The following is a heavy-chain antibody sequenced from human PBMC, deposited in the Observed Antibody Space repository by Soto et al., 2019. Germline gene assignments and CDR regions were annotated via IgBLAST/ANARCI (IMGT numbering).Heavy chain of an antibody. V-gene: IGHV1-69*08. D-gene: IGHD4-17*01. CDR2: IIPALGTA. Sequence: QDQLVQSGAEVKKPGSSVKVSCKASGGTFSSHTFSWVRQAPGQGLEWMGRIIPALGTATYAEKFQGRVTITADDSATAVYMELNSLRSEDTAVYYCARPDFGDYWYFDLWGRGTLVTVPS. CDR1: GGTFSSHT. CDR3: ARPDFGDYWYFDL. J-gene: IGHJ2*01.